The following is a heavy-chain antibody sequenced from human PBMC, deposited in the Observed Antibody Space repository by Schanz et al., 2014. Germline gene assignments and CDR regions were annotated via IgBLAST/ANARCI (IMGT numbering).Heavy chain of an antibody. V-gene: IGHV4-59*08. D-gene: IGHD5-12*01. CDR1: GGSIRSYF. CDR2: IYYSGSS. Sequence: QVQLQESGPGLLKPSETLSLTCTVSGGSIRSYFWSWIRQPPGKGLEWIGYIYYSGSSDYNPSLKSRVTITVDPSKSQFSLKLNPVPAADTAVYYCARGGSVATIAPYTWFDPWGQGTLVTVSS. CDR3: ARGGSVATIAPYTWFDP. J-gene: IGHJ5*02.